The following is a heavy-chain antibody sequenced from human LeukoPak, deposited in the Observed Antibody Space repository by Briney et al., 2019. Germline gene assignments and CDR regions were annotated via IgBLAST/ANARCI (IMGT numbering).Heavy chain of an antibody. J-gene: IGHJ4*02. CDR3: ARTRRGYSYGNHFDY. CDR2: IYYSGST. D-gene: IGHD5-18*01. V-gene: IGHV4-59*08. Sequence: YIYYSGSTNYNPSLKSRVTISVDTSKNQFSLKLSSVTAADTAVYYCARTRRGYSYGNHFDYWGQGTLVTVSS.